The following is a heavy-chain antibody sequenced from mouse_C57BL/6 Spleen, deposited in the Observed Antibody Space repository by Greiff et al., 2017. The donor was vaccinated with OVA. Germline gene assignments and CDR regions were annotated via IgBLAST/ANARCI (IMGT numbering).Heavy chain of an antibody. CDR3: ARGGPHYYGSRRDWYFDV. J-gene: IGHJ1*03. CDR1: GYTFTSYW. D-gene: IGHD1-1*01. Sequence: VQLQQPGAELVKPGASVKMSCKASGYTFTSYWITWVKQRPGQGLEWIGDIYPGSGSTNYNEKFKSKATLTVDTSSRTAYMQLSSLTSEDSAVYYCARGGPHYYGSRRDWYFDVWGTGTTVTVSS. CDR2: IYPGSGST. V-gene: IGHV1-55*01.